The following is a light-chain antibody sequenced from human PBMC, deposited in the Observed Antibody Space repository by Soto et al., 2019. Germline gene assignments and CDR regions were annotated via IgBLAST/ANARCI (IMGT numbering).Light chain of an antibody. CDR2: EVT. Sequence: QSALTQPASVSASPGQSITISCTGTSSDIGAYNYISWYQQHPGKAPKLMIYEVTNRPSGISNRFSGSRSGNTASLSISGLQAEDEADYYCSSFSSAIAFGFGTGTKVTVL. J-gene: IGLJ1*01. CDR3: SSFSSAIAFG. CDR1: SSDIGAYNY. V-gene: IGLV2-14*01.